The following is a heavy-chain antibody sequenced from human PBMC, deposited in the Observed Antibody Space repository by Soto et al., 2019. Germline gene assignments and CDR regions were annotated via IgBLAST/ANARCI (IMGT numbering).Heavy chain of an antibody. V-gene: IGHV3-30*18. J-gene: IGHJ6*02. CDR3: AKDAGPRGXSGYGTNDYYYYYGMDV. CDR2: ISYDGSNK. Sequence: GVSLRLSCAASGFTFSSYGMHWVRQAPGKGLEWVTVISYDGSNKYYADSVKGRFTISRDNSKNTLYLQMNSLRAEDTAVYYCAKDAGPRGXSGYGTNDYYYYYGMDVWGQGTTVTVSS. CDR1: GFTFSSYG. D-gene: IGHD5-12*01.